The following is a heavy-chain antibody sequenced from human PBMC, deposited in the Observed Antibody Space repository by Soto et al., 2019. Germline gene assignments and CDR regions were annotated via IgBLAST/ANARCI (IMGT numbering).Heavy chain of an antibody. CDR2: IKQDGSEK. V-gene: IGHV3-7*05. D-gene: IGHD3-22*01. CDR1: GFTFRRLW. J-gene: IGHJ4*02. Sequence: GGPGPSCCASGFTFRRLWVYWGRPGPGRGLEWVATIKQDGSEKYHVDSVKGRFTISRDNAKNSLYLQMSSLGADDTAVYYCARGYFFDSSRYYADYWGQGTLVTVS. CDR3: ARGYFFDSSRYYADY.